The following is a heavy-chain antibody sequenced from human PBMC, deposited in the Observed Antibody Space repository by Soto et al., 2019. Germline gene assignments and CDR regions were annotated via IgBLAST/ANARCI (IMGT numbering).Heavy chain of an antibody. CDR2: INHSGST. J-gene: IGHJ5*02. CDR3: ARGQRYCSSTRCYFWFDP. Sequence: QVQLQQWGAGLLKPSETLSLTCAVYGGSFSGYYWSWIRQPPGKGLEWIGEINHSGSTNYNPSLKRRVTITGDTSKHQFSLKLSSVTAADTAVYYCARGQRYCSSTRCYFWFDPWGQGTLVTVSS. CDR1: GGSFSGYY. D-gene: IGHD2-2*01. V-gene: IGHV4-34*01.